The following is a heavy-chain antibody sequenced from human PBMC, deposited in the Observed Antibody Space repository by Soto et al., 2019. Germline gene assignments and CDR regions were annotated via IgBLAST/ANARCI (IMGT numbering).Heavy chain of an antibody. J-gene: IGHJ4*02. CDR1: GFTFSGSA. CDR2: IRNKANSYAT. Sequence: EVQLVESGGGLVQPGGSLKLSCAASGFTFSGSAMHWVRQASGKGLEWVGRIRNKANSYATAYAASVKGRFTISRDDSNITAKLQMNSLKPEATVVYYSTRRERGSTKGRVASTLVNNWSQVTTVTVSS. CDR3: TRRERGSTKGRVASTLVNN. V-gene: IGHV3-73*01. D-gene: IGHD6-19*01.